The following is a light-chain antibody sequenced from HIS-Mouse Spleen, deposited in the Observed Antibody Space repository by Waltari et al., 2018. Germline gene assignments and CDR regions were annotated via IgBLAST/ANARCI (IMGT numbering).Light chain of an antibody. CDR2: AAS. V-gene: IGKV1-9*01. CDR1: QGISSY. CDR3: QQLNSYPPT. Sequence: DIQLIQSPSFLSASVGDRGTITSRASQGISSYLAWYQQKPGKAPKLLIYAASTLQSGVPSRFSGSGSGTEFTLTISSLQPEDFATYYCQQLNSYPPTFGQGTKVEIK. J-gene: IGKJ1*01.